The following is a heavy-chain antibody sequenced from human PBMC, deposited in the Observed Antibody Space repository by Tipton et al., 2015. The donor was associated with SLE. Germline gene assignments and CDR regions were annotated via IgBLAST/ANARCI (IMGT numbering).Heavy chain of an antibody. CDR3: VVTVPKGMDV. J-gene: IGHJ6*02. CDR2: IYYSGST. D-gene: IGHD4-17*01. CDR1: GGSVSTSSYY. Sequence: TLSLTCTVSGGSVSTSSYYWGWIRQPPGKGLEWIGSIYYSGSTYYNPSLKSRVTISVDTSKNQYSLKLSSVTAADTAVYYCVVTVPKGMDVWGQGTTVTVSS. V-gene: IGHV4-39*07.